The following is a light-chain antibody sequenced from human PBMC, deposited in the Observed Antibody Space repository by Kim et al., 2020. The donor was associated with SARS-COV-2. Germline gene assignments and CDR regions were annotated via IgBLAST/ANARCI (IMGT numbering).Light chain of an antibody. Sequence: QSALTQPASVSGSPGQSITISCTGTSSDVGSYNLVSWYQQHPGKGPKLMIYEVSRRPSGISNRFSGSKSGNTASLTISGLQAEDEADYYCCSYAGSSTFEVFGAGTKVTVL. CDR3: CSYAGSSTFEV. CDR2: EVS. J-gene: IGLJ1*01. CDR1: SSDVGSYNL. V-gene: IGLV2-23*02.